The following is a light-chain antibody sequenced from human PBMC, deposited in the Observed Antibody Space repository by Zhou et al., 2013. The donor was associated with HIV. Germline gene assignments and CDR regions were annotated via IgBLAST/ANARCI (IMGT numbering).Light chain of an antibody. J-gene: IGKJ1*01. CDR1: QSIINW. CDR2: KAS. CDR3: QQSYSTPPWT. Sequence: DIQMTQSPSTLSASVGDRVTITCRASQSIINWLAWYQQKPGKAPKLLIYKASNLESGVPLRFSGSGSGTDFTLTISSLQPEDFATYYCQQSYSTPPWTFGQGTKVEIK. V-gene: IGKV1-5*03.